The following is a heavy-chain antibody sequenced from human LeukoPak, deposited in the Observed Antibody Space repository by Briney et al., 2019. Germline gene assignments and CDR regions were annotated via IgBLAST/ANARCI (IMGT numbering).Heavy chain of an antibody. CDR1: GFTFSSYA. Sequence: QPGGSEKLFCAASGFTFSSYAMSWVRQAPGKGLEWVSAISGSGGSTYYADSVKGRFTISRDNAKNSLYLQMNSLRAEDTAVYYCARAPRDRIAVASWYFDYWGQGTLDTVSS. CDR2: ISGSGGST. J-gene: IGHJ4*02. D-gene: IGHD6-19*01. V-gene: IGHV3-23*01. CDR3: ARAPRDRIAVASWYFDY.